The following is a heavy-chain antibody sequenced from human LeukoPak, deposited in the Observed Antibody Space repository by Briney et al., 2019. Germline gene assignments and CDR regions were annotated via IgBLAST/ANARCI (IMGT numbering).Heavy chain of an antibody. Sequence: ASVRVSCKASGYTFTDFYLHWVRQAPGQGLVWMGWINPYSGDTRYAEKFQGRVTMTRDTSNSTVYMEVNSLKSDDTAVYYCARLPLTGSGDYWGQGTLVVVSS. CDR1: GYTFTDFY. CDR2: INPYSGDT. CDR3: ARLPLTGSGDY. V-gene: IGHV1-2*02. J-gene: IGHJ4*02. D-gene: IGHD3-9*01.